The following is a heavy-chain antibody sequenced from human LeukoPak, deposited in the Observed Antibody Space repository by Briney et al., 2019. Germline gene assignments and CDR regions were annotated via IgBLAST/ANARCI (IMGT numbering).Heavy chain of an antibody. J-gene: IGHJ5*02. Sequence: GGSLRLSCAASGFTFNDYYMRWIPQGPGKGRGWPSYIEMGGTNTHNPDSGKGRFTSSRDNAKKSLYLEMSNLRAEVSVVEYCATEGAGCHTWGQGVLVTVSS. V-gene: IGHV3-11*01. CDR3: ATEGAGCHT. CDR1: GFTFNDYY. D-gene: IGHD3-10*01. CDR2: IEMGGTNT.